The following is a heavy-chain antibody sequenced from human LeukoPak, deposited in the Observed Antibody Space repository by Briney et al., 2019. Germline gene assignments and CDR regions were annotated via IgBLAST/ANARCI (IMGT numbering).Heavy chain of an antibody. Sequence: PGGSLRLSCAASGFTFDDYAMHWVRQAPGKGLEWVSGISWNSGSIGYVDSVKGRFTISRDNAKNSLYLQMNSPRAEDTALYYCAKDIGGPYGSGGLPDYWGQGTLVTVSS. CDR3: AKDIGGPYGSGGLPDY. D-gene: IGHD3-10*01. J-gene: IGHJ4*02. CDR2: ISWNSGSI. CDR1: GFTFDDYA. V-gene: IGHV3-9*01.